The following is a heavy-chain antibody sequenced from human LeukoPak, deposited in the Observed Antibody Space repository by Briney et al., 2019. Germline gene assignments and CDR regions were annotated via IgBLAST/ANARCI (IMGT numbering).Heavy chain of an antibody. V-gene: IGHV3-7*01. CDR3: ASAPGLGY. CDR1: GFTFSSYW. D-gene: IGHD3-16*01. CDR2: IKHDGGEK. J-gene: IGHJ4*02. Sequence: PGGSLRLSCAASGFTFSSYWMSWVRQPPGKGLEWVANIKHDGGEKYYVDSVKGRFTISRDNAKNSLYLQMNSLRAEDTAIYYCASAPGLGYWGQGTLVTVSS.